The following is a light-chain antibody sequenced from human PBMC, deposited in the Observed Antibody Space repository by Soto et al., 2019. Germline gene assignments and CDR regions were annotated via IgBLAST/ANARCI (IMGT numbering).Light chain of an antibody. J-gene: IGKJ4*01. Sequence: EIVMTQSPATLSVSPGERATLSCRASQSVSSSLAWYQQQPAHAPRILIYGASTRGTAIPDSFSGSGCGTEFILTISSLQSEDVVVYYCQQYDNWPPLTFGGGTKVEIK. CDR1: QSVSSS. V-gene: IGKV3-15*01. CDR3: QQYDNWPPLT. CDR2: GAS.